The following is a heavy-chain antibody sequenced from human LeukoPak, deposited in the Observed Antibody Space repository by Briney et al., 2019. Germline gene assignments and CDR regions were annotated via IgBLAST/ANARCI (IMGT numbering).Heavy chain of an antibody. CDR2: ISGSGGST. V-gene: IGHV3-23*01. Sequence: GGSLRLSCAGSAFTFSSYAMSWVRQAPGKGLEWVSVISGSGGSTYYADSVKGRFTISRDNSQNTLYLQMNNLRAEDTAVYYCAKDQANYGGNSFDYWGQGTLVTVSS. D-gene: IGHD4-23*01. J-gene: IGHJ4*02. CDR3: AKDQANYGGNSFDY. CDR1: AFTFSSYA.